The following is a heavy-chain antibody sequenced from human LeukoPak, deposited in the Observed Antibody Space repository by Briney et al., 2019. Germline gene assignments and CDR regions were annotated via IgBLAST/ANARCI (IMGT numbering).Heavy chain of an antibody. D-gene: IGHD2-15*01. CDR2: IYPGDSDT. V-gene: IGHV5-51*01. CDR1: GYSFTNYW. CDR3: ARQHCSGGTCYGDY. J-gene: IGHJ4*02. Sequence: GESLKISCKGSGYSFTNYWVAWVRQMPGKGLEWMGIIYPGDSDTRYSPSFQGQVTMSADKSIGTAYLQWSSLKASDTAIYFCARQHCSGGTCYGDYWGQGTLVTVSS.